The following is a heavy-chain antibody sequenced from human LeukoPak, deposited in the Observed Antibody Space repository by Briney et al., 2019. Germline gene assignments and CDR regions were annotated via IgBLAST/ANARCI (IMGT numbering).Heavy chain of an antibody. CDR1: GFTFSSYS. D-gene: IGHD3-10*01. CDR2: ISSSSSYI. J-gene: IGHJ3*02. CDR3: ARAGYGSGSYYSRLYAFDI. Sequence: GGSLRLSCAASGFTFSSYSMNWVRQAPGKWLEWVSPISSSSSYIYYADSVKGRFTISRDNAKNSLYLQMNSLRAEDTAVYYCARAGYGSGSYYSRLYAFDIWGQGTMVTVSS. V-gene: IGHV3-21*01.